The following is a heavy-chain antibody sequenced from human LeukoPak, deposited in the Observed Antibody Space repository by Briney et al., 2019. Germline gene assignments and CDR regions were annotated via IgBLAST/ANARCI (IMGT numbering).Heavy chain of an antibody. J-gene: IGHJ5*02. V-gene: IGHV4-59*12. D-gene: IGHD6-6*01. Sequence: SETLSLTCTVSGGSISSYYWSWIRQPPGKGLEWIGYIYYSGSTNYNPSLKSRVTISVDTSKNQFSLKLSSVTAADTAVYYCARERAAREESFDPWGQGTLVTVSS. CDR2: IYYSGST. CDR3: ARERAAREESFDP. CDR1: GGSISSYY.